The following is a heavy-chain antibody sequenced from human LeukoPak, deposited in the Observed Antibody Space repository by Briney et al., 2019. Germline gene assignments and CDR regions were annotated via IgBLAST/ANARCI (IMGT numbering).Heavy chain of an antibody. Sequence: GGSLRLSCAASGFTFSSYWMSWVRQAPGKGLEWVANIKQDGSEKYYVDSVKGRFTISRDNAKNSLYLQMNSLRAEDTAVYYCARDKIAGATLFDYWGQGTLVTVSS. D-gene: IGHD1-26*01. V-gene: IGHV3-7*01. J-gene: IGHJ4*02. CDR2: IKQDGSEK. CDR1: GFTFSSYW. CDR3: ARDKIAGATLFDY.